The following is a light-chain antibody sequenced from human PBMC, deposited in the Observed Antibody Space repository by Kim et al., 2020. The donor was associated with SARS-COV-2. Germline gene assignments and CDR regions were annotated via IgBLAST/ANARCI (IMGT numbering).Light chain of an antibody. V-gene: IGKV3-20*01. CDR2: GAS. Sequence: LSPGESATLSCRASQSVSSSYLAWYQQKLGQAPRLLIYGASSRATGIPDRFSGSGSGTDFTLTISRLEPEDFAVYYCQQYGSSITFGQGTRLEIK. CDR3: QQYGSSIT. J-gene: IGKJ5*01. CDR1: QSVSSSY.